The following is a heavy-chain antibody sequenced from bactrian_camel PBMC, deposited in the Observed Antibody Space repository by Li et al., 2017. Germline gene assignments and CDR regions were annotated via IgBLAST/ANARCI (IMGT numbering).Heavy chain of an antibody. D-gene: IGHD2*01. CDR2: IDDDGRT. J-gene: IGHJ6*01. CDR1: GYTYSRYC. V-gene: IGHV3S26*01. CDR3: AVKDAPYVCYSGSWSGPIFGY. Sequence: VESGGGSVQAGGSLRLSCAASGYTYSRYCMGWFREAPGKVREGVASIDDDGRTSYADSVKGRFTISQDNTKNTLYLQMNNLKAEDTAMYYCAVKDAPYVCYSGSWSGPIFGYSGQGTQVTVS.